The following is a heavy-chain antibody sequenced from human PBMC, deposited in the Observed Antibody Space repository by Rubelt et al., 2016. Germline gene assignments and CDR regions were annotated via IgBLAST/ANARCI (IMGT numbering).Heavy chain of an antibody. D-gene: IGHD3-10*01. Sequence: QVQLQESGPGLVKPSQTLSLTCAVYGGSFSGYYLSWIRQPPGKGLAWIGEINHSGSTNYNPSLKSRVTLSLDTSKSQFSLKLGSGTAADTAGYYCAREGMVRGELNVDYWGQGTLVTVSS. CDR1: GGSFSGYY. CDR2: INHSGST. CDR3: AREGMVRGELNVDY. J-gene: IGHJ4*02. V-gene: IGHV4-34*09.